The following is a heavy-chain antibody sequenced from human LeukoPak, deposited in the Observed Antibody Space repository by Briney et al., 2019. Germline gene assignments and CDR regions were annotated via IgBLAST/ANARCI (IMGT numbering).Heavy chain of an antibody. D-gene: IGHD2-15*01. CDR2: ISSSSSYI. CDR1: GFTFSSYS. Sequence: GGSLRLSCAASGFTFSSYSMNWVRQAPGKGLEWVSSISSSSSYIYYADSVKGRFTISRDNAKNSLHLQMNSLRAEDTAVYYCARFGGYCSGGSCYSDYWGQGTLVTVSS. J-gene: IGHJ4*02. V-gene: IGHV3-21*01. CDR3: ARFGGYCSGGSCYSDY.